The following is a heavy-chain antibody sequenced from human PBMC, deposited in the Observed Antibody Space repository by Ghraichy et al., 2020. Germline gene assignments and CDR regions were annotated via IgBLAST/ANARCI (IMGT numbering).Heavy chain of an antibody. J-gene: IGHJ6*03. Sequence: SETLSLTCAVYGGSFSCYYWSWIRQPPGKGLEWIGEINPIGITNYNPSLKSRVTISVDTSTNQFSLKLSSVTAADTAVYYCARKEKVVVPAATFFGATYYYYYMDVWGKGTTVTVSS. D-gene: IGHD2-2*01. CDR3: ARKEKVVVPAATFFGATYYYYYMDV. V-gene: IGHV4-34*01. CDR2: INPIGIT. CDR1: GGSFSCYY.